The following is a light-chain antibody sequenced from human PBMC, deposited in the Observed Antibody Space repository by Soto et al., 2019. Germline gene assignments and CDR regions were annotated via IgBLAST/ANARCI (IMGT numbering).Light chain of an antibody. Sequence: QSALTQTASVSGSPGQSITISCTGTNSDIGIYNFVSWYQHLPGKAPKLMIFGVNKRPSGVSDRFFGSKSGNTASLTISGLRPEDEADYYCSSYAGSNTVVFGGGTKLTVL. CDR2: GVN. CDR3: SSYAGSNTVV. CDR1: NSDIGIYNF. J-gene: IGLJ3*02. V-gene: IGLV2-23*02.